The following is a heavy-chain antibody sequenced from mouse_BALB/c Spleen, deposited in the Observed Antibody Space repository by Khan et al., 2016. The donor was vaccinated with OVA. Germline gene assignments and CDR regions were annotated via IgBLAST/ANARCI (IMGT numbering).Heavy chain of an antibody. D-gene: IGHD2-14*01. CDR2: ILYSGST. CDR1: GDSITSGY. CDR3: ARSTYRYAFAY. J-gene: IGHJ3*01. Sequence: EVELVESGPSLVKPSQTLSLTCSVTGDSITSGYWCWIRKFPGNKLEYMGYILYSGSTYYNPSPTSRISITRHTSQNQYYLQLNSVTTEDTATYYCARSTYRYAFAYWGQGTLVTVSA. V-gene: IGHV3-8*02.